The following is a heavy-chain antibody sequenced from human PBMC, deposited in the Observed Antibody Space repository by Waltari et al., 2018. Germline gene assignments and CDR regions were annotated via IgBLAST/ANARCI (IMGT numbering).Heavy chain of an antibody. D-gene: IGHD6-13*01. CDR1: GYTFTGHY. CDR2: INTNSGDT. J-gene: IGHJ2*01. V-gene: IGHV1-2*02. CDR3: ARGFSSWYWYFDL. Sequence: QVQLVQSGAELKKPGASMKVSCKASGYTFTGHYIHGVRQAPGQGPEWMGWINTNSGDTDYALKFQGRVNRTREMSSSTADMELNGLRFDDTAVYYCARGFSSWYWYFDLWGRGALVTVSS.